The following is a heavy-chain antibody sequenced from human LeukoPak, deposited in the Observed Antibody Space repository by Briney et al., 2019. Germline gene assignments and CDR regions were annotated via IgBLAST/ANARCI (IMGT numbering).Heavy chain of an antibody. CDR1: TFTFSSYG. Sequence: GGSLRLSCAASTFTFSSYGMHWVRQAPGKGLEWVAFIRSDGTIKYYADSVKGRFTISRDNAKNTLYLQMNSLRAEDTAVYYCARVATGSYHFDYWGQGTLATVSS. D-gene: IGHD3-16*01. CDR3: ARVATGSYHFDY. CDR2: IRSDGTIK. V-gene: IGHV3-30*02. J-gene: IGHJ4*02.